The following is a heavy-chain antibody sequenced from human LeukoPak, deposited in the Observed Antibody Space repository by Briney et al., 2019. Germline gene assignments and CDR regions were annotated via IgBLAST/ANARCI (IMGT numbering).Heavy chain of an antibody. CDR1: GFTFSSYA. J-gene: IGHJ6*02. D-gene: IGHD6-6*01. Sequence: PGRSLRLSCAASGFTFSSYAMHWVRQAPAKGLEWVAVISYDGSNKYYADSVKGRFTISRDNSKNTLYLQMNSLRAEDTAVYYCARLVVSYYGMDVWGQGTTVTVSS. CDR2: ISYDGSNK. V-gene: IGHV3-30-3*01. CDR3: ARLVVSYYGMDV.